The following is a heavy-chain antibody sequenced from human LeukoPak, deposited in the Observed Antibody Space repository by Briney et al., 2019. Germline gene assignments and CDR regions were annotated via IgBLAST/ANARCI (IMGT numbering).Heavy chain of an antibody. V-gene: IGHV3-48*03. D-gene: IGHD3-22*01. CDR1: GFTFSSCE. CDR2: ISSSGDAI. Sequence: GGSLRLSCAASGFTFSSCEMNWVRQAPGKGLEWVSYISSSGDAIYYADSVKGRFTISRDNAKKSVYLEMNSLRAEDTAVYYCARDYYDSSGLDYWGQGTLVTVSS. J-gene: IGHJ4*02. CDR3: ARDYYDSSGLDY.